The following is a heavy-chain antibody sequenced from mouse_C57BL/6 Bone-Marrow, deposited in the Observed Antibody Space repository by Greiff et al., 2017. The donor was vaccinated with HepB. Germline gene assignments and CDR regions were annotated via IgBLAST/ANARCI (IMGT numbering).Heavy chain of an antibody. V-gene: IGHV1-72*01. CDR2: IDPNSGGT. CDR3: ANYYGSSYGFAY. Sequence: VQLQQPGAELVKPGASVKLSCKASGYTFTSYWMHWVKQRPGRGLEWIGRIDPNSGGTKYNEKFKSKATLTVDKPSSTAYMQLSSRTSEDSAVYYCANYYGSSYGFAYWGQGTLVTVSA. J-gene: IGHJ3*01. D-gene: IGHD1-1*01. CDR1: GYTFTSYW.